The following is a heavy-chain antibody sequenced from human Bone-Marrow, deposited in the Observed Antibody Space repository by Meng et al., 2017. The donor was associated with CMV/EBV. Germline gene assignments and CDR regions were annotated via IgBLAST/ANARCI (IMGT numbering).Heavy chain of an antibody. Sequence: GESLKISCVASGFTFSDYYMNWIRQAPGKGLESVSYISSSGSTIYYADSVKGRFTISRDNAKNSLYLQMNSLRAEDTAVYYCARVGYCSSTSCLDYWGQGTLVTVSS. CDR2: ISSSGSTI. D-gene: IGHD2-2*01. J-gene: IGHJ4*02. CDR3: ARVGYCSSTSCLDY. CDR1: GFTFSDYY. V-gene: IGHV3-11*01.